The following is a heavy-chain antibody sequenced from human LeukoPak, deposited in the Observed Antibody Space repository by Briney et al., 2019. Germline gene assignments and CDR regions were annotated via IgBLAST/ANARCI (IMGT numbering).Heavy chain of an antibody. CDR2: INPNSGGT. J-gene: IGHJ4*02. CDR1: VYTFTGYY. CDR3: ARGAGRWSTDTTYSNY. V-gene: IGHV1-2*02. D-gene: IGHD1-26*01. Sequence: ASVKVSCQASVYTFTGYYMHWVRQAPGHPLEWMGWINPNSGGTNYAQQFQGRVTMTRDTSISTAYMELSRLRSDDTAVYYCARGAGRWSTDTTYSNYWGQGTLVTVSS.